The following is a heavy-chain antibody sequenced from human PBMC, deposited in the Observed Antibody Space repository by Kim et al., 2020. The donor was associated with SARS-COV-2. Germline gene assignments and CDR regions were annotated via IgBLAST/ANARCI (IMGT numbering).Heavy chain of an antibody. J-gene: IGHJ6*02. CDR3: ARDIWFHYYYYGMDV. CDR1: GGSVSSGSYY. D-gene: IGHD3-10*01. Sequence: SETLSLTCTVSGGSVSSGSYYWSWIRQPPGKGLEWIGYIYYSGSTNYNPSLKSRVTISVDTSKNQFSLKLSSVTAADTAVYYCARDIWFHYYYYGMDVWGQGTTVTVSS. CDR2: IYYSGST. V-gene: IGHV4-61*01.